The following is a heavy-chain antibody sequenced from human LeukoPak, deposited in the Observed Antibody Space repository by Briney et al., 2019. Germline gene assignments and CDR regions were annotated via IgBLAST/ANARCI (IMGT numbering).Heavy chain of an antibody. Sequence: SETLSLTCTVSGASMSGQHWSWIRQAPGKGLEWIAWIHYDGRTNYNPSLKSRLSLSVEPSKNQFSLSLNSVTAADTAVYFCARHLNGGTHPLDNWGPGSRVIVSP. CDR2: IHYDGRT. D-gene: IGHD2-8*01. CDR1: GASMSGQH. CDR3: ARHLNGGTHPLDN. V-gene: IGHV4-59*08. J-gene: IGHJ1*01.